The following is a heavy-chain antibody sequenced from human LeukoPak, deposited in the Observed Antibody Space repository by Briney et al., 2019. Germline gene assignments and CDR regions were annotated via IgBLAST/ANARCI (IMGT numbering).Heavy chain of an antibody. Sequence: SETLSLTCTVSGGSISSGGYYWSWIRQHPGKGLEWIGYIYYSGSTYYNPSLKSRVTISVDTSKNQFSLKLSSVTAADTAVYYCARDSYCGSGSYYNLEYWGQGTLVTVSS. D-gene: IGHD3-10*01. J-gene: IGHJ4*02. CDR1: GGSISSGGYY. V-gene: IGHV4-31*03. CDR3: ARDSYCGSGSYYNLEY. CDR2: IYYSGST.